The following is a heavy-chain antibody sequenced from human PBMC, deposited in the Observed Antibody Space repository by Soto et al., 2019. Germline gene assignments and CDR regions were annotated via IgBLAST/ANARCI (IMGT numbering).Heavy chain of an antibody. V-gene: IGHV1-18*01. CDR3: ARDLGDYGDTLYYFDY. CDR1: GYTFTSYG. J-gene: IGHJ4*02. Sequence: VSVKVSCKASGYTFTSYGISWVRQAPGQGLEWMGWISAYNGNTNYAQKLQGRVTMTTDTSTSTAYMELRSLRSDDTAVYYCARDLGDYGDTLYYFDYWGQGTLVTVSS. CDR2: ISAYNGNT. D-gene: IGHD4-17*01.